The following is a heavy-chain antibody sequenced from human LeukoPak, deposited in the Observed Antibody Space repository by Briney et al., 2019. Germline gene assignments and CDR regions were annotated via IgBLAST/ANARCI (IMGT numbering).Heavy chain of an antibody. Sequence: GGSLRLSCAASGFTFDDYAMHWVRQAPGKGLEWVSGISWNSGSIGYADSVKGRFTISRDNAKNPLYLQMNSLRAEDTALYYCAKDKRAVAGTMLGSWGQGTLVTVSS. CDR3: AKDKRAVAGTMLGS. J-gene: IGHJ4*02. CDR2: ISWNSGSI. CDR1: GFTFDDYA. D-gene: IGHD6-19*01. V-gene: IGHV3-9*01.